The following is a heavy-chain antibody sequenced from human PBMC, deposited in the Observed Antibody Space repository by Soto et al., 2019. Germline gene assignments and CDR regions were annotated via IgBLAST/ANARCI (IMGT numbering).Heavy chain of an antibody. CDR1: GYTFTSCG. D-gene: IGHD3-10*01. J-gene: IGHJ6*02. CDR2: ISAYNGNT. V-gene: IGHV1-18*01. Sequence: ASVKVSCKASGYTFTSCGISWVRQAPGQGLEWMGWISAYNGNTNYAQKLQGRVTMTTDTSTSTAYMELRSLRSDDTAVYYCARVLLWFGELFYYYYGMDVWGQGTTVTVS. CDR3: ARVLLWFGELFYYYYGMDV.